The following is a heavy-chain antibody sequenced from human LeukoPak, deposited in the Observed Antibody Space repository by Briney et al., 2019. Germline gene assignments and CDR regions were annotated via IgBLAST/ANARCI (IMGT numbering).Heavy chain of an antibody. D-gene: IGHD1-26*01. CDR3: ARIVGATRIQDY. CDR2: ISSSSSYI. CDR1: GFTFSSYS. Sequence: PGGSLRLSCAASGFTFSSYSMNWVRQAPGKGLEWVSSISSSSSYIYYADSVKGRFTISRDNAKNSLYLQMNSLRAEDTAVYYCARIVGATRIQDYWGQGTLVTVFS. J-gene: IGHJ4*02. V-gene: IGHV3-21*01.